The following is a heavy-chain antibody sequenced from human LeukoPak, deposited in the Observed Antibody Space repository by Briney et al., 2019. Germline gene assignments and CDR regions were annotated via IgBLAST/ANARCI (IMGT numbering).Heavy chain of an antibody. CDR3: ARSPPLRFLEWLSQNHDAFDI. CDR2: INHSEST. J-gene: IGHJ3*02. Sequence: SETLSLTCAVYGGSFSGYYWSWIRQPPGKGLEWMGEINHSESTNYNPSLKSRVTISVDTSKNQFSLKLSSVTAADTAVYYCARSPPLRFLEWLSQNHDAFDIWGQGTMVTVSS. D-gene: IGHD3-3*01. V-gene: IGHV4-34*01. CDR1: GGSFSGYY.